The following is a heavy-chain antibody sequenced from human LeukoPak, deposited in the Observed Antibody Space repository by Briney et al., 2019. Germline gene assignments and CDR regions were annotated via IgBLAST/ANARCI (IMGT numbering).Heavy chain of an antibody. CDR3: ARILTTFDS. CDR2: FYYIGGT. Sequence: SETLSLTCTVSRGSISSSSYYWGWIRQPPGKRLEWIGSFYYIGGTYYNPSLEGRVTISADSSKNQFSLKLTSVTAADTALYYCARILTTFDSWGQGTLVTVSS. CDR1: RGSISSSSYY. J-gene: IGHJ4*02. V-gene: IGHV4-39*01. D-gene: IGHD4-11*01.